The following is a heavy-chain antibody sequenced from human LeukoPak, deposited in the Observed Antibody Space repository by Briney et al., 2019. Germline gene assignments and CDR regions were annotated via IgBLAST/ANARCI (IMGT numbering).Heavy chain of an antibody. CDR1: GFTFSFYE. CDR3: ARDFRNSGWYSNWFDP. V-gene: IGHV3-48*03. CDR2: ICSSGSSM. Sequence: PGRSLRLSCAASGFTFSFYEMNWVRQAPGKGLEWVSYICSSGSSMYYGDSVKGRFTISRDNAKNALYLQMNSLRAEDTAVYYCARDFRNSGWYSNWFDPGGQGTLVTVSS. J-gene: IGHJ5*02. D-gene: IGHD6-19*01.